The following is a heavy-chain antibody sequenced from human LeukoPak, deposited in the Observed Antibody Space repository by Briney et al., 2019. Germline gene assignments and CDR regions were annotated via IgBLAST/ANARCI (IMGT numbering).Heavy chain of an antibody. CDR3: ARAGNYYGRHTNWFDP. J-gene: IGHJ5*02. Sequence: GGSLRLSCAASGFTFRNYGMHWVRRAPGKGLEWVAFIRSDGSDKYYADSVKGRFTISRDTSRNTLYLQMNSLRAEDTAVYYCARAGNYYGRHTNWFDPWGQGTLVTVSS. CDR2: IRSDGSDK. V-gene: IGHV3-30*02. D-gene: IGHD3-10*01. CDR1: GFTFRNYG.